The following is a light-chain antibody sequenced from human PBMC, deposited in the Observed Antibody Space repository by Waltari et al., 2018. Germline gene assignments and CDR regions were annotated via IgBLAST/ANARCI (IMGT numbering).Light chain of an antibody. J-gene: IGKJ4*01. CDR3: QQYDISPLT. CDR1: QTVRTTY. CDR2: GAS. Sequence: EIVLTQSPGPLSLSPGDRATLPCRASQTVRTTYLAWYQQKPGQAPTLLIYGASSRATGIPDRFSGSGSGTDFSLTISSLEPEDFAVYYCQQYDISPLTFGGGTKVEIK. V-gene: IGKV3-20*01.